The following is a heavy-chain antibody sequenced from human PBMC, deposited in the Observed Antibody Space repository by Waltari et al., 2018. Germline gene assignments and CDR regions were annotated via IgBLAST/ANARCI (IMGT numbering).Heavy chain of an antibody. V-gene: IGHV4-39*01. CDR2: VLSNGNT. Sequence: QLQESGPGRVKPSESLSLTCTVSGASVSSNSYYWGWIRQSPGKGLEWIGSVLSNGNTYYNPSLKSRVTISVATSRNQFFLMLTSVTAADTAVYFCVRPPHCRGATCTALWGQGTLVSVSS. J-gene: IGHJ4*02. D-gene: IGHD2-15*01. CDR1: GASVSSNSYY. CDR3: VRPPHCRGATCTAL.